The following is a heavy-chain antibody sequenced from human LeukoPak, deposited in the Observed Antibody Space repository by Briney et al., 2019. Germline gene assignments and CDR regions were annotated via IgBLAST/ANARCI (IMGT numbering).Heavy chain of an antibody. J-gene: IGHJ4*02. CDR2: INHSGST. Sequence: PSETLSLTCAVYGGSFSDFYWHWIRQPPGRGLEWIGEINHSGSTKHNPSLKSRVTISLDTSKNQFSLKLSSVTAADTAMYYCARSRGYDFWSGHYSGWPLGFEYWGQGTLVTVSS. V-gene: IGHV4-34*01. CDR3: ARSRGYDFWSGHYSGWPLGFEY. CDR1: GGSFSDFY. D-gene: IGHD3-3*01.